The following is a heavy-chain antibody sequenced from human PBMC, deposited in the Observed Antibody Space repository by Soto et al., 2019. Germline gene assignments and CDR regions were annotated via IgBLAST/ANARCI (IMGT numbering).Heavy chain of an antibody. D-gene: IGHD2-15*01. J-gene: IGHJ6*02. CDR3: ASHGGNPTYYYYGMDV. CDR2: MNPNSGNT. V-gene: IGHV1-8*01. CDR1: GYTFTSYD. Sequence: GASVKVSCKASGYTFTSYDINWVRQATGQGLEWMGLMNPNSGNTGYAQKFQGRVTMTRNTSISTAYMELSSLRSEDTAVYYCASHGGNPTYYYYGMDVWGQGTTVTVSS.